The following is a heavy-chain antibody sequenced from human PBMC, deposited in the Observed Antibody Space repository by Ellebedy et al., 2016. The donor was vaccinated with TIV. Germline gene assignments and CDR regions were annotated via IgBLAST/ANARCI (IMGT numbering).Heavy chain of an antibody. CDR3: ARELGVAAGVREIYIDY. J-gene: IGHJ4*02. CDR1: GYTFTNYY. Sequence: ASVKVSXXAYGYTFTNYYMHWVRQAPGQGLEWMGWINPNSGVTNYAQKFQGRVTMTRDTSISTAYMELSRLRSDDTALYYCARELGVAAGVREIYIDYWGQGTLVTVSS. D-gene: IGHD6-13*01. CDR2: INPNSGVT. V-gene: IGHV1-2*02.